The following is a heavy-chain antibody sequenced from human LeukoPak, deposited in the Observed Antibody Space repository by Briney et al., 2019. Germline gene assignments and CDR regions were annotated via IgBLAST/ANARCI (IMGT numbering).Heavy chain of an antibody. CDR3: ARDKGLYYFDY. Sequence: PSETLSLTCTVSGGSISSYYWSWIRQPPGKGLEWNGYIYYSGSTNYNPSLKSRVTISVDTSKNQFSLKLSSVTAADTAVYYCARDKGLYYFDYWGQGTLVTVSS. J-gene: IGHJ4*02. CDR1: GGSISSYY. CDR2: IYYSGST. V-gene: IGHV4-59*01.